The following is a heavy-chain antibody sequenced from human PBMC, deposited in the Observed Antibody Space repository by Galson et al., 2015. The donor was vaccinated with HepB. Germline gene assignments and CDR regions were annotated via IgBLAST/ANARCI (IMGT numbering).Heavy chain of an antibody. V-gene: IGHV1-18*01. CDR1: GYTFTTYG. CDR3: ARDGFGGGLDH. D-gene: IGHD3-10*01. J-gene: IGHJ5*02. Sequence: SVKVSCKASGYTFTTYGISWVRQAPGHGLEWMGWITTYNGNTKYEEKFQGRVTLTTDTSTSTAYMELRSLIFEDSAVYYCARDGFGGGLDHWGQGTQVTVSS. CDR2: ITTYNGNT.